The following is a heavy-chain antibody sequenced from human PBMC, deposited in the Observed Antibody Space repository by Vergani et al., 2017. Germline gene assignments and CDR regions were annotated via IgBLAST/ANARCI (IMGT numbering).Heavy chain of an antibody. J-gene: IGHJ5*02. CDR1: GGSISSSSSY. CDR3: ATLRGSGCYNWFDP. CDR2: IYYSGST. Sequence: QLQLQESGPGLVKPSETLSLTCTVSGGSISSSSSYWGWIRQPPGKGLDWIGSIYYSGSTYYNPSLKSRVTISLDTSKIQFSLKLSSVTAADTAVYYCATLRGSGCYNWFDPWGQGTLVTVSS. D-gene: IGHD6-25*01. V-gene: IGHV4-39*07.